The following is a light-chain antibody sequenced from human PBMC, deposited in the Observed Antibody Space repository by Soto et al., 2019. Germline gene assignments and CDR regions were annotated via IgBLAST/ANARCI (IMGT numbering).Light chain of an antibody. CDR2: GAS. CDR3: HQYGTAPLT. V-gene: IGKV3-20*01. CDR1: QSVAANY. J-gene: IGKJ3*01. Sequence: EVVLTQSPCTLSLSTGERATLSCRASQSVAANYLAWYQQKRGQAPRLLIYGASSRATGIPDRFSGSGSGTDFTLTISRLEPEDFSVYYCHQYGTAPLTFGPGTKVDIK.